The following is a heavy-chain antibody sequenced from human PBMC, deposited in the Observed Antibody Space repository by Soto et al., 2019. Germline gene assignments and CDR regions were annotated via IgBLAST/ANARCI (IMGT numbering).Heavy chain of an antibody. V-gene: IGHV4-34*01. CDR1: GGSVNVYY. J-gene: IGHJ5*02. D-gene: IGHD3-3*01. CDR3: ATRITLFGLLIRTSDP. CDR2: INHTGGT. Sequence: PSETLSLTYAVYGGSVNVYYWNWIRQPPGKGLEWIGEINHTGGTHYNPSLKSRVTMSVDTSKNQFSLRLSSVTAADTAIYYCATRITLFGLLIRTSDPWGQGNQVTVSS.